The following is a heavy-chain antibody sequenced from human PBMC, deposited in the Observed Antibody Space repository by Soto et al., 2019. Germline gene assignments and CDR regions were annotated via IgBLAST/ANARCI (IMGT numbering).Heavy chain of an antibody. J-gene: IGHJ1*01. CDR3: ARGRITMVRGVIGLQH. Sequence: SETLSLTCAVYGGSFSGYYWSWIRQPPGKGLEWIGEINHSGSTNYNPSLKSRVTISVDTSKNQFSLKLSSVTAADTAVYYCARGRITMVRGVIGLQHWGQGTLVTVSS. CDR1: GGSFSGYY. V-gene: IGHV4-34*01. D-gene: IGHD3-10*01. CDR2: INHSGST.